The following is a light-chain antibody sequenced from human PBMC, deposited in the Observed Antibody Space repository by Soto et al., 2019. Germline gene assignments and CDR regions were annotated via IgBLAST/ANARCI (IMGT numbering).Light chain of an antibody. CDR3: RSYAGSDNFV. CDR1: SSDVGGYNY. CDR2: EVS. V-gene: IGLV2-8*01. J-gene: IGLJ1*01. Sequence: QSVLTQPPSASGSPGQSVTISCTGTSSDVGGYNYVSWYQQHPGKVPKLIIYEVSKRPSGVPDRFSGSKSGNTASLTVSGLQAEDEADYYCRSYAGSDNFVFGPGTKVTVL.